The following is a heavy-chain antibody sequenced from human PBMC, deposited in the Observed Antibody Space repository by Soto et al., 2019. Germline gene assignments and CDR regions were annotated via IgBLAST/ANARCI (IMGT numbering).Heavy chain of an antibody. Sequence: QLQLQESGPGLVKPSETLSLTCTVSGGSISSSSYYWGWIRQPPGKGLEWIGSIYYSGSTYYNPSLKSRVTISVDTSKNQFSLKLSSVTAADTAVYYCAREAVAGTRPDYWGQGTLVTVSS. J-gene: IGHJ4*02. V-gene: IGHV4-39*01. CDR3: AREAVAGTRPDY. CDR1: GGSISSSSYY. CDR2: IYYSGST. D-gene: IGHD6-19*01.